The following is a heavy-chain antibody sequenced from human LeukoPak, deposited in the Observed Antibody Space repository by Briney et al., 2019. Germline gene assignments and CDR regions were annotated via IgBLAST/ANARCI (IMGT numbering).Heavy chain of an antibody. Sequence: GGSLRLSCAASGFTFGNYGMSWVRQAPGKGLEWVSGINWYGGSTGYADSVEGRFTISRDNAKNSQYLQMNSLRVEDTALYYCARAQTYGDSRLLLDYWGQGTLVTVSS. D-gene: IGHD4-17*01. CDR1: GFTFGNYG. J-gene: IGHJ4*02. CDR2: INWYGGST. CDR3: ARAQTYGDSRLLLDY. V-gene: IGHV3-20*04.